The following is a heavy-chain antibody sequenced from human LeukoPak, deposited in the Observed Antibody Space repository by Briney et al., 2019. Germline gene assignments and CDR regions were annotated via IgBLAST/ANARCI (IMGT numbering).Heavy chain of an antibody. CDR2: ISGSGDST. D-gene: IGHD2-2*02. CDR3: AMRAVPTAIDGGYSFDY. Sequence: PGGSLRLSCAASGFTFSSYAMSWVRQAPGKGLEWVSTISGSGDSTYYGDSVKGRFTISRDNSKNTLYLQMNSLRAEDTAVYYCAMRAVPTAIDGGYSFDYGGQEPLVTFS. V-gene: IGHV3-23*01. J-gene: IGHJ4*02. CDR1: GFTFSSYA.